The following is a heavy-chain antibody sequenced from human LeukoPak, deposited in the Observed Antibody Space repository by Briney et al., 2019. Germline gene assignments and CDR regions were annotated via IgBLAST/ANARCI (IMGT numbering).Heavy chain of an antibody. V-gene: IGHV3-48*04. CDR3: ARPPFSSSWSHFDY. D-gene: IGHD6-13*01. CDR1: GFTFSSYS. J-gene: IGHJ4*02. Sequence: GGSLRLSCAASGFTFSSYSMNWVRQAPGKGLEWVSYISSSSSTIYYADSVKGRFTISRDNAKNSLYLQMNSLRAEDTAVYYCARPPFSSSWSHFDYWGQGTLVTVSS. CDR2: ISSSSSTI.